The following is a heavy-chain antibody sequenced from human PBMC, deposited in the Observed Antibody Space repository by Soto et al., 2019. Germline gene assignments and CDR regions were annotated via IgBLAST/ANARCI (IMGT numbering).Heavy chain of an antibody. Sequence: EVQLVESGGNLVKPGGSLRLSCAGSGFTFSNTWMSWVRQAPGKGLEWVGRIKREADGGSTNYAAPVKGRFTISREDSKNTLYLQMNSLKTEDTAVYYCAKLTAAWGQGTLVTVSS. CDR1: GFTFSNTW. V-gene: IGHV3-15*01. D-gene: IGHD6-13*01. CDR3: AKLTAA. CDR2: IKREADGGST. J-gene: IGHJ4*02.